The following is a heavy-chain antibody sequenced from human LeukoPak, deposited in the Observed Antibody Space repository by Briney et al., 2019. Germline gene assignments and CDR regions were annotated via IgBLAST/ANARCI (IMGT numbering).Heavy chain of an antibody. D-gene: IGHD3-22*01. CDR1: GFTVRSNY. CDR3: ARDLYYDSSGYYYP. J-gene: IGHJ5*02. Sequence: GGSLRPSCAASGFTVRSNYMSWVRQAPGKGLEWVSVIYSGGSTYYADSVKGRFTISRDNSKNTLYLQMNSLRAEDTAVYYCARDLYYDSSGYYYPWGQGTLVTVSS. CDR2: IYSGGST. V-gene: IGHV3-66*01.